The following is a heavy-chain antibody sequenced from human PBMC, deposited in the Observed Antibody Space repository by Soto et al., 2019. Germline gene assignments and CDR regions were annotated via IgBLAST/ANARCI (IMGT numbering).Heavy chain of an antibody. V-gene: IGHV1-69*01. Sequence: QLRLVQSGAEVKKPGSSVKVSCKGSGDTFRRYALSWVRQAPGQGLEWMGGIIPMLNSPNYSQRFQGRVIISANDATNTAYREFISLTSDDTAVYYCATIGLDVDFWGQGTPVVVSS. J-gene: IGHJ4*02. CDR3: ATIGLDVDF. CDR2: IIPMLNSP. D-gene: IGHD3-22*01. CDR1: GDTFRRYA.